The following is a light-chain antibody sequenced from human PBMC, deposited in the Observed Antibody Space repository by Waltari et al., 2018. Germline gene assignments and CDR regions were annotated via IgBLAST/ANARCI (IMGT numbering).Light chain of an antibody. V-gene: IGLV2-14*01. CDR1: SSDVGIYRF. CDR2: EGR. J-gene: IGLJ2*01. CDR3: SSYTTSTSYVV. Sequence: QSALTQPASVSGSPGQSFTIPCTGTSSDVGIYRFVSWYPQHPGKAPKLMIYEGRNRPSGVSNRFSGSKSGNTASLTISGLQAEDEADYYCSSYTTSTSYVVFGGGTKLTVL.